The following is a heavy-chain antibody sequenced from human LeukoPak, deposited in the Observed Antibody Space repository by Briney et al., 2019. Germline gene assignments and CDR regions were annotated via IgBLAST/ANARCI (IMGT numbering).Heavy chain of an antibody. CDR1: GLTLSGYW. V-gene: IGHV3-74*01. J-gene: IGHJ4*02. CDR3: ARARGNTYGYFEY. Sequence: GGSLRLSCAASGLTLSGYWMHWVRHAPGEGLVWVSRINGDASSTSYADSVKGRFTISRDNAKSTLYLQMNSLRVEDTAVYYCARARGNTYGYFEYWGQGTLVTVSS. D-gene: IGHD5-18*01. CDR2: INGDASST.